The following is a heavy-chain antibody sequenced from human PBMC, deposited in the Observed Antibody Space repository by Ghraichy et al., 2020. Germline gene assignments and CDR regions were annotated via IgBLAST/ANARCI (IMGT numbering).Heavy chain of an antibody. V-gene: IGHV7-4-1*02. CDR3: ARTNIAAAGKGPYNWFDP. J-gene: IGHJ5*02. D-gene: IGHD6-13*01. CDR2: INTNTGNP. CDR1: GYTFTSYA. Sequence: ASVKVSCKASGYTFTSYAMNWVRRAPGQGLEWMGWINTNTGNPTYAQGFTGRFVFSLDTSVSTAYLQISSLKAEDTAVYYCARTNIAAAGKGPYNWFDPWGQGTLVTVSS.